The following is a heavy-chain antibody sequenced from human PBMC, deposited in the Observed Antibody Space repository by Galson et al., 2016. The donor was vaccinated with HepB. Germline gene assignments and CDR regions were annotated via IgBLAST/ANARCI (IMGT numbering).Heavy chain of an antibody. V-gene: IGHV4-61*03. CDR1: GGSVNSGSHY. D-gene: IGHD1/OR15-1a*01. Sequence: ETLSLTCSVSGGSVNSGSHYWTWIRQPPGKALEWIGNIYYNGNSNYNPALKRRLTISIDTSTNPFSVKLSSVTTADTALYYCARVNGIRAGTGTGLIDFWGPGRLVAVSS. CDR3: ARVNGIRAGTGTGLIDF. J-gene: IGHJ4*02. CDR2: IYYNGNS.